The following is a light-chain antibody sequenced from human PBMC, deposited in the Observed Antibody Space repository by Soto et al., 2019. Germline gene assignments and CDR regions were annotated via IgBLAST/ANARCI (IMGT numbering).Light chain of an antibody. V-gene: IGLV2-14*02. Sequence: QSVLAQVASVSGSPGQSVTISCTGSYSDIGSYNLVSWFQQHPGKAPKLIIYEVNKRPSGVSSRFSGSKSGITASLTISGVKYEDEADYYCTSSTSMSNSVFGTGTKVTV. CDR1: YSDIGSYNL. CDR2: EVN. J-gene: IGLJ1*01. CDR3: TSSTSMSNSV.